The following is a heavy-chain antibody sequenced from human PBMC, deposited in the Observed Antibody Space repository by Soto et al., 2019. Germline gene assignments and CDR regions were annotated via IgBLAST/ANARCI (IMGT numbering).Heavy chain of an antibody. CDR1: GYRFTTYL. CDR2: VYPADSDT. CDR3: ARLRDCSGGSCSLEPFDY. V-gene: IGHV5-51*01. J-gene: IGHJ4*02. D-gene: IGHD2-15*01. Sequence: PGESLKISCRGSGYRFTTYLIALVWQMPGKGLEWMGSVYPADSDTRYSPSFQGQATISADKSISTAYLQRSSLKASDTSIYYCARLRDCSGGSCSLEPFDYWGQGTLVTVSS.